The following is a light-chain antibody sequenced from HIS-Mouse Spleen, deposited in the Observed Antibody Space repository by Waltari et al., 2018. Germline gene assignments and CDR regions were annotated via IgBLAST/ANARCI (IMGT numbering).Light chain of an antibody. CDR2: KAS. CDR1: QSISSW. J-gene: IGKJ2*01. Sequence: DIQMTQSTSTVSASVGARVTITCRASQSISSWLAWYQQKPGKAPKLLIYKASSLESGVPSRFSGSGSGTEFTLTISSLQPDDFATYYCQQYNSYPYTFGQGTKLEIK. V-gene: IGKV1-5*03. CDR3: QQYNSYPYT.